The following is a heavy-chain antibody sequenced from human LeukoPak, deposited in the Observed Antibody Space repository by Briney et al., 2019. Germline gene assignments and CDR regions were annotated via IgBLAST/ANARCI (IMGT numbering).Heavy chain of an antibody. J-gene: IGHJ3*02. CDR1: GGSISSYY. V-gene: IGHV4-59*08. Sequence: SETLSLTCTVSGGSISSYYWSWIRQPPGKGLEWIGYIYYSGSTNYNPSLKSRVTISVDTSKNQFSLKLSSVTAADTAVYYCARQSRYSYDDAFDIWGQGTMVTVSS. CDR2: IYYSGST. CDR3: ARQSRYSYDDAFDI. D-gene: IGHD5-18*01.